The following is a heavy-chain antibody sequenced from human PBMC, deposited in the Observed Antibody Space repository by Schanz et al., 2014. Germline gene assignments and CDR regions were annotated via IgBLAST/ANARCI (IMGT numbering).Heavy chain of an antibody. CDR1: GYTFTSYG. CDR2: ISAYNGNT. Sequence: QVQLVQSGAEVKKPGASVKVSCKASGYTFTSYGISWVRQAPGQGLEWMGWISAYNGNTKYPQKLQGRVTMTTDTSTSTAYMERRSLRSDDTAVYYCARSAGRDFWSGYYTRFDYWGRGALVTVSS. V-gene: IGHV1-18*01. D-gene: IGHD3-3*01. CDR3: ARSAGRDFWSGYYTRFDY. J-gene: IGHJ4*02.